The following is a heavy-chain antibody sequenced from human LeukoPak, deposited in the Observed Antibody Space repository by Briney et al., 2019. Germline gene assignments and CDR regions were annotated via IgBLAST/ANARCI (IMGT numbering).Heavy chain of an antibody. Sequence: GGSLRLSCAASGFTFSSYSMNWVRQAPGKGLEWVSSISSSSSYIYYADSVKGRFTISRDNAKNSLYLQMNSLRAEDTAVYYCSNEHVYGSGSYYNWSYWGQGTLVTVSS. V-gene: IGHV3-21*01. J-gene: IGHJ4*02. CDR3: SNEHVYGSGSYYNWSY. CDR2: ISSSSSYI. D-gene: IGHD3-10*01. CDR1: GFTFSSYS.